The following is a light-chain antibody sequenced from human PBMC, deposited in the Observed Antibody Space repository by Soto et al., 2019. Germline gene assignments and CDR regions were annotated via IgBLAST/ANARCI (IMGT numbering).Light chain of an antibody. Sequence: EVVMTLSPATLSVSPGESATLSCRASQTVSSNLAWYQQKPGQAPRLLIDGSFTRATGVPARFSASRSGTEFTLTITSPQSEDFALYFCQQFNNLPYSFGQGTKLEIK. CDR2: GSF. CDR3: QQFNNLPYS. CDR1: QTVSSN. J-gene: IGKJ2*03. V-gene: IGKV3-15*01.